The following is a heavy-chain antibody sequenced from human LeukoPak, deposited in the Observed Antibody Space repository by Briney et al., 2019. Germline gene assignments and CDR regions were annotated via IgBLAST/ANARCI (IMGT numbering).Heavy chain of an antibody. D-gene: IGHD6-13*01. V-gene: IGHV1-69*05. CDR2: IIPIFGTA. CDR3: ARDRDPGVYVAAAGKKDHAFDI. J-gene: IGHJ3*02. Sequence: ASVKVSCKASGGTFSSYAISWVRQAPGQGLEWMGGIIPIFGTANYAQKFQGRVTITTDESTSTAYMELSSLRSEDTAVYYCARDRDPGVYVAAAGKKDHAFDIWGQGTMVTVSS. CDR1: GGTFSSYA.